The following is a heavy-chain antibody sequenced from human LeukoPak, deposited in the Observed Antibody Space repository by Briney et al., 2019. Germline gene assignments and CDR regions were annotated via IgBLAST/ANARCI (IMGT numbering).Heavy chain of an antibody. CDR3: ARDRGGSYSAIDY. Sequence: PGGSLRLSCAASGFPVSSNYMSWVRQAPGKGLEWVSVIYSGGSTYYADSVKGRFTISRDNSKNTLYLQMNSLRAEDTAVYYCARDRGGSYSAIDYWGQGTLVTVSS. CDR1: GFPVSSNY. CDR2: IYSGGST. D-gene: IGHD1-26*01. J-gene: IGHJ4*02. V-gene: IGHV3-66*01.